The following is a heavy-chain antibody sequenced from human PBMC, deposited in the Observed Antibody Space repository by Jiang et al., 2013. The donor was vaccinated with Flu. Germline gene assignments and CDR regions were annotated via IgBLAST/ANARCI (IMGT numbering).Heavy chain of an antibody. Sequence: WVRQAPGQGLEWMGIXNPSGGSTSYAQKFQGRVTMTRDTSTSTVYMELSSLRSEDTAVYYCARVRIAAAGRGDFQHWGQGTLVTVSS. CDR2: XNPSGGST. V-gene: IGHV1-46*01. D-gene: IGHD6-13*01. J-gene: IGHJ1*01. CDR3: ARVRIAAAGRGDFQH.